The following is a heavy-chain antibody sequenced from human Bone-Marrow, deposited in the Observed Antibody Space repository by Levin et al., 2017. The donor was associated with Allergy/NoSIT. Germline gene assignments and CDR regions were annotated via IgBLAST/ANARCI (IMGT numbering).Heavy chain of an antibody. CDR2: IWYGGSNR. Sequence: GESLKISCVASGFSVSRYGMHWVRQPPGKGLEGVAVIWYGGSNRQYADSVKGRFIVSGENSKNTVYLEMNSLGADDTGVYYCARDRWELLSDYYGMDVWGQGTTVTVSS. J-gene: IGHJ6*02. V-gene: IGHV3-33*01. CDR3: ARDRWELLSDYYGMDV. D-gene: IGHD4-23*01. CDR1: GFSVSRYG.